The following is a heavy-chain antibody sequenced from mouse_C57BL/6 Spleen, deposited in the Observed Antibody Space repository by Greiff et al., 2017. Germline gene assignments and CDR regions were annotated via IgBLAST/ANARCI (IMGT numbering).Heavy chain of an antibody. Sequence: EVQVVESEGGLVQPGSSMKLSCTASGFTFSDYYMAWVRQVPEKGLEWVANINYDGSSTYYLDSLKSRFIISRDNAKNILYLQMSSLKSEDTATYYCARGPPYGSSFFWYFDVWGTGTTVTVSS. V-gene: IGHV5-16*01. CDR2: INYDGSST. CDR3: ARGPPYGSSFFWYFDV. D-gene: IGHD1-1*01. CDR1: GFTFSDYY. J-gene: IGHJ1*03.